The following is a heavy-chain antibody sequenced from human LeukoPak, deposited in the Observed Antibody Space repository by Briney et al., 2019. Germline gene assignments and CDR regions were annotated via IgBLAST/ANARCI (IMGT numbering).Heavy chain of an antibody. CDR2: IKQDGSEK. CDR1: GFTFSSYW. V-gene: IGHV3-7*01. CDR3: ARSGRWELLGPSDY. D-gene: IGHD1-26*01. J-gene: IGHJ4*02. Sequence: GGSLRLPCAASGFTFSSYWMSWVRQAPGKGLEWVANIKQDGSEKYYVDSVKGRFTISRDNAKNSLYLQMNSLRAEDTAVYYCARSGRWELLGPSDYWGQGTLVTVSS.